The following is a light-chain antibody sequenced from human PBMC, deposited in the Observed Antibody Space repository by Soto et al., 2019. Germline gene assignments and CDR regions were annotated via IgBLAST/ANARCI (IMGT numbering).Light chain of an antibody. J-gene: IGKJ1*01. Sequence: ELVLTQSPGTLSLSPGERATLSCRASQSVSSSYLAWYQQKPGQAPRLLIYGASSRATGIPDRFSGSGAGTDFTLTISRLEPEDFAVYYCQQHWTVGQGTKVDIK. CDR2: GAS. CDR3: QQHWT. V-gene: IGKV3-20*01. CDR1: QSVSSSY.